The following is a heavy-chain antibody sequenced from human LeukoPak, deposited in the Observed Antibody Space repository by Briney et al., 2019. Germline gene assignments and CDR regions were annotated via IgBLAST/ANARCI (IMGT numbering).Heavy chain of an antibody. CDR3: AAVAVVITDAFDI. Sequence: GASVKVSCKASGFTFTSSAMQWVRQARGQRLEWIGWIVVGSGNTKYAQKFQERVTITRDMSTSTAYMELSSLRSEDTAVYYCAAVAVVITDAFDIWGQGTMVTVSS. CDR2: IVVGSGNT. D-gene: IGHD3-22*01. J-gene: IGHJ3*02. V-gene: IGHV1-58*02. CDR1: GFTFTSSA.